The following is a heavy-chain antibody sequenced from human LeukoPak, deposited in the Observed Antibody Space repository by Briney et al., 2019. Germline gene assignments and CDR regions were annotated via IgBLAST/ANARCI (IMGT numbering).Heavy chain of an antibody. CDR2: ISSSSSYI. CDR1: GFTFSSYS. Sequence: GGSLRLSCAASGFTFSSYSMNWVRQAPGKGLEWVSSISSSSSYIYYADSVKGRFTISRDNAKNSLYLQMNSLRAEDTAVYYCARDLLSGSPPDAFDIWGQGTMVTVSS. V-gene: IGHV3-21*01. J-gene: IGHJ3*02. CDR3: ARDLLSGSPPDAFDI. D-gene: IGHD1-26*01.